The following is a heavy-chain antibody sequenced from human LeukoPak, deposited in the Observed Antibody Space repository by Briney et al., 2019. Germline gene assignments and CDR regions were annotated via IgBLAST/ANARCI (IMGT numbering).Heavy chain of an antibody. J-gene: IGHJ4*02. CDR2: ISSSSNYI. V-gene: IGHV3-21*01. CDR3: ARVGIAVAGDY. D-gene: IGHD6-19*01. Sequence: PGGSLRLSCAASGFTFNSYSMNWVRQAPGKGLEWVSSISSSSNYIYYADSVKGRFTISRDNAKNSLYLQMNSLRAEDTAVYYCARVGIAVAGDYWGQGTLVTVSS. CDR1: GFTFNSYS.